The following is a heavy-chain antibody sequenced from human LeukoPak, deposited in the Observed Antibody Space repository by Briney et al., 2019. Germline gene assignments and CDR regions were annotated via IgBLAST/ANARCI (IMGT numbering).Heavy chain of an antibody. CDR1: GGSFSGYY. Sequence: SETLSLTCAVYGGSFSGYYWSWIRQPPGKGLEWIGEINHSGSTNYNPSLKSRVTISVDTSKNQFSLKLSSVTAADTAVYYCARGRRTKEDYASSGYYGYWGQGTLVTVSS. J-gene: IGHJ4*02. CDR2: INHSGST. V-gene: IGHV4-34*01. CDR3: ARGRRTKEDYASSGYYGY. D-gene: IGHD3-22*01.